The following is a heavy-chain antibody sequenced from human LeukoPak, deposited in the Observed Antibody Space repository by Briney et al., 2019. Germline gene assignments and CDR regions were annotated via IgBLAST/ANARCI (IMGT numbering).Heavy chain of an antibody. V-gene: IGHV3-21*06. Sequence: GGSLRLSCAASGFTFSTYGMNWVRQAPGKGLERVSYISGSGSYIYYADSLKGRFTVSRDNTNNSVYLQMNSLRAEDTSVYYCARSQGTLTSPFDYWGQGSLVTVSS. CDR3: ARSQGTLTSPFDY. J-gene: IGHJ4*02. D-gene: IGHD2-21*02. CDR1: GFTFSTYG. CDR2: ISGSGSYI.